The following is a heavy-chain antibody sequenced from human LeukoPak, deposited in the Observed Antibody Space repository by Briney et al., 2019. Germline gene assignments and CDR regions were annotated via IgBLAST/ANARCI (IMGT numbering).Heavy chain of an antibody. J-gene: IGHJ4*02. CDR3: ATKIAAGADY. V-gene: IGHV4-59*01. Sequence: SETLSLTCTVSGGSISSYYWSWIRQPPGKGLEWIGYIYYSRSTNYNPSLKSRVTISVDTSKNQFSLKLSSVTAADTAVYYCATKIAAGADYWGQGTLVTVSS. CDR2: IYYSRST. CDR1: GGSISSYY. D-gene: IGHD6-13*01.